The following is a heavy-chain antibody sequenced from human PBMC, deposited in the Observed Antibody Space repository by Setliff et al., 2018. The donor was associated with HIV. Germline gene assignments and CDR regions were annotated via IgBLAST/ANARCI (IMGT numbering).Heavy chain of an antibody. CDR1: GGTFSSYA. CDR2: IIPIFGTA. D-gene: IGHD3-3*01. CDR3: ARTDFWSASSSPDHYYYIDV. Sequence: SVKVSCKASGGTFSSYAISWVRQAPGQGLEWMGGIIPIFGTANYAQKFQGRVTITADKSTNTVYMELSSLRSEDTAVYYCARTDFWSASSSPDHYYYIDVWGKGTTVTVSS. V-gene: IGHV1-69*06. J-gene: IGHJ6*03.